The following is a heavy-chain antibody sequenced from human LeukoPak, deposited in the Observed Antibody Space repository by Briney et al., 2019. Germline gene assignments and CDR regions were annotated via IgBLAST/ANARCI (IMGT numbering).Heavy chain of an antibody. CDR2: IYYSTST. CDR1: GGSITSSIDY. Sequence: SETLSLTCTVSGGSITSSIDYWGWVRQPPGKGLEWIATIYYSTSTQYNPSLKSRVTMSVDTSKNQFSLKLSSMAAADTAVYYCARHQCSGTRCYNFYFYGMDVWGQGTTVTVSS. J-gene: IGHJ6*02. V-gene: IGHV4-39*01. CDR3: ARHQCSGTRCYNFYFYGMDV. D-gene: IGHD2-2*02.